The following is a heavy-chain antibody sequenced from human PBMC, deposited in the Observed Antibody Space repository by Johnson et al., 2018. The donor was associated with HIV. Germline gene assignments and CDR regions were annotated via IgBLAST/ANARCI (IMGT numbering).Heavy chain of an antibody. J-gene: IGHJ3*02. CDR2: IRSSGSTI. D-gene: IGHD3-22*01. CDR1: GFTFSDYS. V-gene: IGHV3-11*04. CDR3: ARVQIISGFNWHYYESSIDAVDI. Sequence: QVQLVESGGGVVQPGRSLRLSCAASGFTFSDYSMSWIRQAPGKGLEWVSYIRSSGSTIYYADSVKGRFTISRDNAKNSLYLQMNSLRAEDTAVYYCARVQIISGFNWHYYESSIDAVDIWGQGTMVTVSS.